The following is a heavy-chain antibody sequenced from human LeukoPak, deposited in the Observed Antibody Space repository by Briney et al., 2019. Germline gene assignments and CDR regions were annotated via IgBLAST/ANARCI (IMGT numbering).Heavy chain of an antibody. V-gene: IGHV3-23*01. CDR1: GFTFSSYA. CDR2: ISGSGGST. D-gene: IGHD6-19*01. CDR3: AKQRGQWLVIDY. J-gene: IGHJ4*02. Sequence: PGGSLRLSCAASGFTFSSYAMSWVRQAPGKGLEWVSAISGSGGSTYYADSVKGRFTISRDNSKNTLYLQMNSLRAEDTVVYYCAKQRGQWLVIDYWGQGTLVTVSS.